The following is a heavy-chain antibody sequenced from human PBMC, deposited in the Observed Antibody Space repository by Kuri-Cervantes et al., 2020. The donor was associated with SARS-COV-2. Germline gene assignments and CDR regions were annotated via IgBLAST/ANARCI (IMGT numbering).Heavy chain of an antibody. D-gene: IGHD2-15*01. Sequence: GGSLRLSCAASGFTFSDYYMSWIRQAPGKGLEWVSYISSSSSYTNYADSVKGRFTISRDNAKNSLYLQMNSLRAEDTAVYYCARARYCSGGSCFFAYWGQGTLVTVSS. CDR1: GFTFSDYY. V-gene: IGHV3-11*06. CDR2: ISSSSSYT. J-gene: IGHJ4*02. CDR3: ARARYCSGGSCFFAY.